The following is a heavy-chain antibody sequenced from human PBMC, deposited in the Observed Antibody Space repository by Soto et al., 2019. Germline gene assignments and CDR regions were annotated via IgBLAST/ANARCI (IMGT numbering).Heavy chain of an antibody. V-gene: IGHV3-30*03. CDR3: AREGGSLNWFDP. Sequence: GGSLRLSCAASGFTFSTYGMHWVRQAPGKGLEWVAIISSDGSARYYADSVKGRFTVSRDNSKNSLYLQMNSLRDEDTAVYYCAREGGSLNWFDPWGQGTLVTVSS. CDR2: ISSDGSAR. D-gene: IGHD1-26*01. CDR1: GFTFSTYG. J-gene: IGHJ5*02.